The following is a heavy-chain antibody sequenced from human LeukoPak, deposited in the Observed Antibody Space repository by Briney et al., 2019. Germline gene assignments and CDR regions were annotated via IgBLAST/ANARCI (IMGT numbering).Heavy chain of an antibody. V-gene: IGHV6-1*01. CDR1: GDSVSSNSVA. J-gene: IGHJ4*02. CDR2: TYYRSKWYN. CDR3: ARGSSHIYYYDSSGYSYAFDY. D-gene: IGHD3-22*01. Sequence: SQTLSLTCAISGDSVSSNSVAWIWIRQSPSRGLEWLGRTYYRSKWYNDYAVSVDSRITINPDTSKNQFSLLLNSVTPEDTAVYYCARGSSHIYYYDSSGYSYAFDYWGQGTLVTVSS.